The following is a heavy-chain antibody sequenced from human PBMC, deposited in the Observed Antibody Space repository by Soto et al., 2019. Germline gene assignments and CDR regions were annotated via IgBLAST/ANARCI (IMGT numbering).Heavy chain of an antibody. J-gene: IGHJ4*02. Sequence: QITLKESGPTRVKPTQTLTLTCTFSGFSLTARPVGLAWLRQPPGKALEHLAVIYWDDDKRYNPSLKTRLTITKDTSNNLVVLTMTNMDPGDTGTYYCAHRADLNCNWNGAYFDFWGQGALVTVSS. CDR2: IYWDDDK. D-gene: IGHD1-1*01. CDR1: GFSLTARPVG. CDR3: AHRADLNCNWNGAYFDF. V-gene: IGHV2-5*02.